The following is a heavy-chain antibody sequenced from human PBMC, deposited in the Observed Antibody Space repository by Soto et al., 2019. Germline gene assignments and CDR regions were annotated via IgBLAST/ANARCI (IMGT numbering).Heavy chain of an antibody. D-gene: IGHD2-15*01. V-gene: IGHV3-33*03. CDR3: VTLLGYCSAATCPAGY. Sequence: QVQLVESGGGVVQPGRSLRLSCAASGFTFSSYGMHWVRQAPGKGLEWVAVIWYDGSNKYYADSVKGRFTISRDNAKNSLYLQMNSLRAEDTAVYYCVTLLGYCSAATCPAGYWGQGTLVTVSS. J-gene: IGHJ4*02. CDR1: GFTFSSYG. CDR2: IWYDGSNK.